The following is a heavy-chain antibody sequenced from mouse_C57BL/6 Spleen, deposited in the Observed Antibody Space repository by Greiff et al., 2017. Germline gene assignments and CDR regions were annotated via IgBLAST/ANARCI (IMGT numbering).Heavy chain of an antibody. CDR1: GFTFSSYA. J-gene: IGHJ4*01. CDR3: ARDMAGRMGY. V-gene: IGHV5-4*01. CDR2: ISDGGSYT. D-gene: IGHD6-1*01. Sequence: EVQLVESGGGLVKPGGSLKLSCAASGFTFSSYAMSWVRRTPEKRLEWVATISDGGSYTYYPDNVKGRFTISRDNAKNNLYLQMSHLKSEDTAMYYCARDMAGRMGYWGQGTSVTVSS.